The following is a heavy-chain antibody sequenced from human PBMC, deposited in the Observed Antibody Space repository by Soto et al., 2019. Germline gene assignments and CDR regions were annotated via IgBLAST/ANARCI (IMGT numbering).Heavy chain of an antibody. CDR3: ARDSVYREYCSSTSCYGYYFDY. V-gene: IGHV3-30-3*01. CDR2: ISYDGSNK. CDR1: GFTFSSYA. J-gene: IGHJ4*02. D-gene: IGHD2-2*01. Sequence: QVQLVESGGGVVQPGRSLRLSCAASGFTFSSYAMHWVRQAPGKGLEWVAVISYDGSNKYYADSVKGRFTISRDNSKNTLYLQMNSLRAEDTAVYYCARDSVYREYCSSTSCYGYYFDYWGQGTLVTVSS.